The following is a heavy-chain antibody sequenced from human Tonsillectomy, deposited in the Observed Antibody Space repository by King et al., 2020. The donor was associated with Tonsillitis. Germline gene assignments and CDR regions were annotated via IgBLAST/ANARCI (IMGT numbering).Heavy chain of an antibody. CDR1: GGSISSGDYY. J-gene: IGHJ3*02. D-gene: IGHD2-15*01. CDR2: IYYSGST. Sequence: QLQESGPGLVKPSQTLSLTCTVSGGSISSGDYYWSWIRQPPGKGLEWIGYIYYSGSTYYNSSLKSRVTISVDTSKKQFSLKLSSVTAADTAVYYCARVGYCTGGSCYSIIRYAFDIWGQGTMVTVSS. CDR3: ARVGYCTGGSCYSIIRYAFDI. V-gene: IGHV4-30-4*01.